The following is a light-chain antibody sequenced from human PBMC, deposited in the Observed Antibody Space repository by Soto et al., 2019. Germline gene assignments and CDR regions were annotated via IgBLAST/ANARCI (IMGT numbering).Light chain of an antibody. CDR2: DAS. J-gene: IGKJ2*01. V-gene: IGKV1-33*01. CDR3: QQYDNLPPYT. CDR1: RDISVY. Sequence: DIQMTQSPSSLSASVGDGVTITCQASRDISVYLNWYQQKPGKPPKLLVYDASNLQTGVPSRFSGSGSGTHFTFTINSLQPEDIATYYCQQYDNLPPYTFGQGTKLEIK.